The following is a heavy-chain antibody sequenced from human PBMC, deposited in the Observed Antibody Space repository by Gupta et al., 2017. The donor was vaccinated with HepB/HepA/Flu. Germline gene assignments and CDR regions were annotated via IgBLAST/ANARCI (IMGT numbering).Heavy chain of an antibody. CDR3: ARHVRVPGTAINYGDC. CDR1: GGSISSTCYY. J-gene: IGHJ4*02. D-gene: IGHD2-2*02. CDR2: MYYRGNT. Sequence: LQLQESGPALVKPSATPSLPCTVSGGSISSTCYYWGWIRQPPGKGVEWIGSMYYRGNTNYNSSMKSRVTISVDTSKNQFSLKLSSVTAADTAVYYCARHVRVPGTAINYGDCWGQGTLVTVAS. V-gene: IGHV4-39*01.